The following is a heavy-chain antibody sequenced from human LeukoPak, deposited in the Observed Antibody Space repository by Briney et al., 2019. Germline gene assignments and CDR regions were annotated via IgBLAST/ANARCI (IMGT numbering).Heavy chain of an antibody. CDR2: ISYDGSNK. Sequence: GGSLRLSCAASGFTFSSYAMHWVRQAAGKGLEWVAVISYDGSNKYYADSVKGRVTISTDNSKNTLYLQMNSLRAEDTAVYYCARDRSRSPDYWGQGTLVTVSS. J-gene: IGHJ4*02. CDR3: ARDRSRSPDY. V-gene: IGHV3-30*04. D-gene: IGHD2/OR15-2a*01. CDR1: GFTFSSYA.